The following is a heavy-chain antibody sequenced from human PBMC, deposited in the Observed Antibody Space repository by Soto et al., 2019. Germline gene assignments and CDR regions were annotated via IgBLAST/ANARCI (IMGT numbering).Heavy chain of an antibody. V-gene: IGHV4-39*01. CDR3: ARLRVYWELLFLHNYGMDV. CDR1: GHSISSSCYY. CDR2: IYYSGST. Sequence: PSETLSLTCTVSGHSISSSCYYWGWIRQPPGMGLEWIGSIYYSGSTYYNPSLKSRVTISVDTSKNQFSLKLSSVTAADTAVYYCARLRVYWELLFLHNYGMDVWGQGTTVTVSS. D-gene: IGHD1-26*01. J-gene: IGHJ6*02.